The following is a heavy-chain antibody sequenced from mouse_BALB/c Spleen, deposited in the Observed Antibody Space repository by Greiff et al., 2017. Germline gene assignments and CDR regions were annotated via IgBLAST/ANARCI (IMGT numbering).Heavy chain of an antibody. CDR3: ARRASYYFDY. CDR1: GYSITSDFA. V-gene: IGHV3-2*02. D-gene: IGHD3-3*01. J-gene: IGHJ2*01. CDR2: ISYSGST. Sequence: EVQLQQSGPGLVNPSQSLSLTCTVTGYSITSDFAWNWIRQFPGNKLEWMGYISYSGSTSYNPSLKSRISITRDTSKNQSFLQLNSVTTEDTATYFCARRASYYFDYWGQGTTLTVSS.